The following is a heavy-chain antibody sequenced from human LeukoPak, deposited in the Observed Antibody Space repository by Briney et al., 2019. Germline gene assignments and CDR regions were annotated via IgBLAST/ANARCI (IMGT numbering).Heavy chain of an antibody. D-gene: IGHD6-19*01. V-gene: IGHV3-11*05. CDR1: GFTFSDYY. Sequence: GGSLRLSCAASGFTFSDYYMTSLRQAPGKGLEWVSYISSSSSYTNYADSVKGRFTVSRDSAKNSLYLQMNSLRAEDTAAYYCARVSYNSGWRPPYYFDYWGQGTRVTVSS. CDR3: ARVSYNSGWRPPYYFDY. CDR2: ISSSSSYT. J-gene: IGHJ4*02.